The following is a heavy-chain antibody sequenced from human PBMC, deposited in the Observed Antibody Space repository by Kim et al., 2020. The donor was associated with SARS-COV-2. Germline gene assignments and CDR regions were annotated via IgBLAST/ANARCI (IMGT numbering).Heavy chain of an antibody. D-gene: IGHD2-2*02. CDR1: GFTFSNYA. CDR3: AKGDCDSTSCYTKDY. V-gene: IGHV3-23*01. Sequence: GSLRLSCAVSGFTFSNYAMSWVRQAPGKGLEWLSTISGSGGSTYYVDSVKGRFTVSRDNSKNMLYLQMISLRADDTAVYYCAKGDCDSTSCYTKDYWGRGTLVTVSS. J-gene: IGHJ4*02. CDR2: ISGSGGST.